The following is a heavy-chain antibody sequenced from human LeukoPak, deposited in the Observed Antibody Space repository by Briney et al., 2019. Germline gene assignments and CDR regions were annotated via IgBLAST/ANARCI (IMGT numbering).Heavy chain of an antibody. V-gene: IGHV4-59*01. Sequence: GSLRLSCAASGFTFSSYAMSWVRQAPGKGLEWIGYIYYTGSTNYNPSLKSRVTISVDTSKTQFSLELSSVTAADTAVYYCARDRYSSGWGDWGQGTLVTVSS. CDR3: ARDRYSSGWGD. CDR2: IYYTGST. D-gene: IGHD6-19*01. J-gene: IGHJ4*02. CDR1: GFTFSSYA.